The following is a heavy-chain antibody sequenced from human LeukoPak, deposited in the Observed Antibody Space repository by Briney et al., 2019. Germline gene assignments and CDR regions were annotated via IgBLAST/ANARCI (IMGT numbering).Heavy chain of an antibody. Sequence: GASVKVSCKASGYTFTGYYMHWVRQAPGQGLEWMGRINPNSGGTNYAQKFQGRVTMTRDTSISTAYMELSRLRSDDTAVYYCARAGGYYYDSSGYYPGLEPDYWGQGTLVTVSS. D-gene: IGHD3-22*01. CDR2: INPNSGGT. CDR3: ARAGGYYYDSSGYYPGLEPDY. J-gene: IGHJ4*02. V-gene: IGHV1-2*06. CDR1: GYTFTGYY.